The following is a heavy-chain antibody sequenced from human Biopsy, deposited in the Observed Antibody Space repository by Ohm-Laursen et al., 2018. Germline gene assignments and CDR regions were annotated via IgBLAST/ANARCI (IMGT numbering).Heavy chain of an antibody. J-gene: IGHJ2*01. D-gene: IGHD3-22*01. Sequence: PSQTLSLTCTVSGGSLSSYYWSWIRQPPGKGLQWIGYVYYTGSTDYNPSLQSRVTISVDTSKNHFSLRLRSVTPADTAIYYCARDRGYYSDRTVPGYFDLWGRGTLVTVSS. CDR3: ARDRGYYSDRTVPGYFDL. CDR1: GGSLSSYY. CDR2: VYYTGST. V-gene: IGHV4-59*01.